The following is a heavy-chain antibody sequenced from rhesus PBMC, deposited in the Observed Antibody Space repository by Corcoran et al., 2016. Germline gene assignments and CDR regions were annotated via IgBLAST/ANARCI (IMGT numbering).Heavy chain of an antibody. CDR3: ARDLRFDV. Sequence: QVQLQESGPGLVKPSETLSLTCAVSGDSITSYYWSWIRQSPGKGLEWIGYIYGSSGSTSYSPSLKPRVTLSPDTSKNQFSLTLNSVTAADAAVYYCARDLRFDVWGPGVLVTVSS. CDR2: IYGSSGST. CDR1: GDSITSYY. V-gene: IGHV4-165*01. J-gene: IGHJ5-1*01.